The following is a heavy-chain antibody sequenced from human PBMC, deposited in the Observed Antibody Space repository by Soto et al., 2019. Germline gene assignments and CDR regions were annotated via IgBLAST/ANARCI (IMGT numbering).Heavy chain of an antibody. J-gene: IGHJ4*02. Sequence: QLQLQESGPGLVKPSETLSLTCTVSGGSISDSSSYYWAWIRQPPGKGLEWIGSVYYSGNTYYGPSPKSRVTLSVDASKNQFSLRLSSVTAADTAVYYCARHPNSGWLGYWGQGILVTVSS. D-gene: IGHD5-12*01. V-gene: IGHV4-39*01. CDR1: GGSISDSSSYY. CDR3: ARHPNSGWLGY. CDR2: VYYSGNT.